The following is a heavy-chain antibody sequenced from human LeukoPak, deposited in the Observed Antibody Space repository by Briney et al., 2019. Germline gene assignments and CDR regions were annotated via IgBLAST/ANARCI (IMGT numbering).Heavy chain of an antibody. D-gene: IGHD6-19*01. V-gene: IGHV3-7*04. CDR2: MNQDGSEQ. Sequence: PGGSLRLSCAASGFAFSSYGMHWVRQAPGKGLEWVANMNQDGSEQYYVDSVKGRFSISGDNAKKSLYLQMNSLRAEDTAVYYCSRGQGCAYWGQGTLVTVSS. CDR3: SRGQGCAY. CDR1: GFAFSSYG. J-gene: IGHJ4*02.